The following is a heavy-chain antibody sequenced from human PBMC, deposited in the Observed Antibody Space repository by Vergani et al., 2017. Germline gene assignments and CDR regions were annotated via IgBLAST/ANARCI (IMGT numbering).Heavy chain of an antibody. Sequence: QVQLVQSGSEVKKPGASVKVSCRASGYTFTNYALNWVRQAPGQGLKWMGWINSNSGNPTYAQRFKGRFVFSLDSSVSTSYLQINSLQTEDTAVYYCVRTRSGSCTGGSCYAGGFDPWGQGTLVTVSS. CDR3: VRTRSGSCTGGSCYAGGFDP. V-gene: IGHV7-4-1*02. CDR1: GYTFTNYA. D-gene: IGHD2-15*01. CDR2: INSNSGNP. J-gene: IGHJ5*02.